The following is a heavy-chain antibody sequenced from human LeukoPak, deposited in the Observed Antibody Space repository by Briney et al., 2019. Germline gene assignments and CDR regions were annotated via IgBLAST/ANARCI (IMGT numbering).Heavy chain of an antibody. CDR3: ARVGPDYGDYVPAFDI. V-gene: IGHV3-7*01. Sequence: GGSLRLSCATSGFSFSTYWMSWVRQAPGKGLEWVANIKRDGSEKYYVDSVKGRFTISRDNVKNTLYLQMNSLRAEDTAVYYCARVGPDYGDYVPAFDIWGQGTMVTVSS. CDR1: GFSFSTYW. CDR2: IKRDGSEK. J-gene: IGHJ3*02. D-gene: IGHD4-17*01.